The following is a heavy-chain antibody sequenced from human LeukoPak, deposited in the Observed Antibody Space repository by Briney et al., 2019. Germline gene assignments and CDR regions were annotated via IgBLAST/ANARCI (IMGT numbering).Heavy chain of an antibody. CDR1: GDSITNYY. Sequence: PSETLSLTCTVSGDSITNYYWSWIRQPPGRGLEWIGDICYSGSTNYNPSLKSRATISVDTSKNQFSLKLSSVTAADTAMYYCARGNSNYWSLDYWGQGTLVTVSS. J-gene: IGHJ4*02. CDR3: ARGNSNYWSLDY. CDR2: ICYSGST. V-gene: IGHV4-59*01. D-gene: IGHD2-8*02.